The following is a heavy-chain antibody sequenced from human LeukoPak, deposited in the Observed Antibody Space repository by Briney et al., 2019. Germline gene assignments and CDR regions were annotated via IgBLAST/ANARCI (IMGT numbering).Heavy chain of an antibody. CDR3: ARQGNHYGDYVDY. Sequence: SETLSLTCTVSGGSISSGSYYWGWIRQPAGKGLEWIGRIYTSGSTNYNPSLKSRVTISVDTSKNQFSLKLSSVTAADTAVYYCARQGNHYGDYVDYWGQGTLVTVSS. CDR1: GGSISSGSYY. D-gene: IGHD4-17*01. J-gene: IGHJ4*02. CDR2: IYTSGST. V-gene: IGHV4-61*02.